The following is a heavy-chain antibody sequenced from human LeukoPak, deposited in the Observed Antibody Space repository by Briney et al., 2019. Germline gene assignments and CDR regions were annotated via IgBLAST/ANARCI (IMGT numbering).Heavy chain of an antibody. CDR2: IYYTGST. D-gene: IGHD2-15*01. CDR3: ARYYCTGGICYHFDY. J-gene: IGHJ4*02. V-gene: IGHV4-59*01. CDR1: GGSISSYY. Sequence: SETLSLTCTVFGGSISSYYWSWIRRPPGKGLEWIGYIYYTGSTNYNPSLKSRVTISVDASKNQFSLKLSSVTAADTAVYYCARYYCTGGICYHFDYWGQGTLVTVSS.